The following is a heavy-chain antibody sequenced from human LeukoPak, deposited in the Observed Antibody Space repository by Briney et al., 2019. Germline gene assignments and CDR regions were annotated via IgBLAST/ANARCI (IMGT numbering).Heavy chain of an antibody. J-gene: IGHJ6*03. D-gene: IGHD1-26*01. CDR2: IKQDGSEK. V-gene: IGHV3-7*01. CDR3: AKVKYSGSYYRDYYYYYMDV. CDR1: GFTFSSYW. Sequence: PGGSLRLSCAASGFTFSSYWMSWVRQAPGKGLEWVANIKQDGSEKYYVGSVKGRFTISRDNAKNSLYLQMNSLRAEDTAVYYCAKVKYSGSYYRDYYYYYMDVWGKGTTVTISS.